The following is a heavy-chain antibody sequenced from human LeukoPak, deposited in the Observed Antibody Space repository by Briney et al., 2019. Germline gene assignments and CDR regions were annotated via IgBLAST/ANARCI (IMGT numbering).Heavy chain of an antibody. J-gene: IGHJ5*02. V-gene: IGHV3-21*06. Sequence: GGSLRLSCAASGFSLASYDMNWVRQAPGKGLEWVSSISFSSTYICYRASVKGRFTISRDNAKNSLYLEMNNLRDEDTAVYYCARADCPSSTCYLRRSWFDPWGQGTLVTVSS. CDR3: ARADCPSSTCYLRRSWFDP. D-gene: IGHD2-2*01. CDR2: ISFSSTYI. CDR1: GFSLASYD.